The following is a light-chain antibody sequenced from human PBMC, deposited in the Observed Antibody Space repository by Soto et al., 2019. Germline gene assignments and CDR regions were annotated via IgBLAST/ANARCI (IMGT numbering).Light chain of an antibody. V-gene: IGLV1-51*01. CDR3: GTWDSSLSAYV. CDR2: GNN. Sequence: QSALTQPPSVSAAPGQKVTISCSGSSSNIGNNYVSWYQQLPGTAPKLLIYGNNKRPSGIPDRFSGSKSGTSATLGITGLQTGDEADYYCGTWDSSLSAYVFGTGTKVTVL. CDR1: SSNIGNNY. J-gene: IGLJ1*01.